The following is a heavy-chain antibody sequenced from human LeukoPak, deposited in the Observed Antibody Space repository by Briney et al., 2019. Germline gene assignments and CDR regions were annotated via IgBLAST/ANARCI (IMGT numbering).Heavy chain of an antibody. D-gene: IGHD4-23*01. V-gene: IGHV1-2*02. J-gene: IGHJ4*02. CDR3: ARDPGGVKTTVVTPPHYFDH. CDR2: INPNSGGT. CDR1: GYTFTGYY. Sequence: ASVKVSCKASGYTFTGYYMHWVRQAPGQGLEWMGWINPNSGGTNYAQKFQGRVTMTRDTSISTAYMELSRLRSDDTAVYYCARDPGGVKTTVVTPPHYFDHWGQGTLVIVSS.